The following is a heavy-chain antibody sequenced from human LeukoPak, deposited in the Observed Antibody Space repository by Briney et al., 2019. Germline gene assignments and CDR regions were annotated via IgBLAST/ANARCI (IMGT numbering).Heavy chain of an antibody. CDR2: IHKSGST. D-gene: IGHD3-22*01. CDR3: ARDRSYYDSSGDFDY. V-gene: IGHV4-61*01. J-gene: IGHJ4*02. CDR1: GGSVTSDSFY. Sequence: SETLSLTCSVSGGSVTSDSFYWSWFRQPPGKGLEWLAYIHKSGSTNYNPSLKSRVTMSVDTSKNQFSLKLSSVTAADTAVYYCARDRSYYDSSGDFDYWGQGTLVTVSS.